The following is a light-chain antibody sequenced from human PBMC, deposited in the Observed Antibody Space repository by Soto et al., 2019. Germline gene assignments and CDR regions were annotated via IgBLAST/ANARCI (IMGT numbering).Light chain of an antibody. CDR2: WAS. CDR1: QNVLYSSNNKNY. V-gene: IGKV4-1*01. J-gene: IGKJ2*01. Sequence: DFVMTQSPDSLGVSLGERATINCKSSQNVLYSSNNKNYLAWYQQKPGQPPKLLIYWASTRDSGVPDRFSGGGSGTDFTLTINSVQAEDVAVYYCQQYYTTPYTFGQGTKLEIK. CDR3: QQYYTTPYT.